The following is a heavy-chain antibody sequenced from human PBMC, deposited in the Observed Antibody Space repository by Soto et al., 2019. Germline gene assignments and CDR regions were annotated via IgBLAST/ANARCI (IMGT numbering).Heavy chain of an antibody. CDR1: GDSISSGGYY. V-gene: IGHV4-31*03. CDR3: AASCVACGVFNYYGMDV. D-gene: IGHD2-8*01. J-gene: IGHJ6*02. Sequence: QVQLQESGPGLVKPSQTLSLTYTVSGDSISSGGYYWSWIRQHPGKGLEWIGYIYYSGSTYYNPSLKSRVTISVDTSKNQFSLKLSSVTAADTAVYYCAASCVACGVFNYYGMDVWGQETTVTVSS. CDR2: IYYSGST.